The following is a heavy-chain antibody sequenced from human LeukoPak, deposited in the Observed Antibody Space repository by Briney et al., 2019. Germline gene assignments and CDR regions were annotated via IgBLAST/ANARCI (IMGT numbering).Heavy chain of an antibody. Sequence: GGSLRLSCAASGFTFNDAWMSWVRQAPGKGLEWVGRITSKADGGTRDYAAPVKGRFTISRDDSKNTLYLQMNSLKTEDTAVYYCTTPERYYYDTSDFYGSPYWGQGTLVTVSS. V-gene: IGHV3-15*01. CDR1: GFTFNDAW. D-gene: IGHD3-22*01. CDR2: ITSKADGGTR. J-gene: IGHJ4*02. CDR3: TTPERYYYDTSDFYGSPY.